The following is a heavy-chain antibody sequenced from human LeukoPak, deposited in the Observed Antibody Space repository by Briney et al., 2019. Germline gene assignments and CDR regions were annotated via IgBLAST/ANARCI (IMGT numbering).Heavy chain of an antibody. CDR2: INTKTGGT. CDR1: GYIFTDYH. Sequence: ASVKVPCKASGYIFTDYHMHWVRQAPGQGLEWMGWINTKTGGTNYAQTFQGRVTLTRDTSISTVYMEMSSLRSDDTAVYYCARDRPGYSSYFDPWGQGTLVTVSS. D-gene: IGHD6-19*01. CDR3: ARDRPGYSSYFDP. V-gene: IGHV1-2*02. J-gene: IGHJ5*02.